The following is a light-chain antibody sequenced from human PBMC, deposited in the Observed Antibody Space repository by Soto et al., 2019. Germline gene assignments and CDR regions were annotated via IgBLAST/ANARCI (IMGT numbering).Light chain of an antibody. CDR3: SSYTSSSALYV. J-gene: IGLJ1*01. CDR1: GSDVGGFNY. CDR2: DVS. V-gene: IGLV2-14*01. Sequence: SSLTQPSSGSGSPGQSITISYPGTGSDVGGFNYVSWYQQHPGKAPKLIIYDVSNRPSGVSNRSSGSKSGNTASLTISGLQAEDEAAYYCSSYTSSSALYVFGTGTKVTVL.